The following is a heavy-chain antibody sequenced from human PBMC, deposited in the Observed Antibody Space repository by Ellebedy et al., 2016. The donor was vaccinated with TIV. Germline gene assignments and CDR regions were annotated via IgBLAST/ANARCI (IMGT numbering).Heavy chain of an antibody. Sequence: GESLKISXAASGFTFNNYAMNWVRQAPGRGLEWVSGISGDADNTHYAGSVKGRFTISRDNTKNTVSLQMNSLRAEDTAVYYCAKDLRYYYDSSGYYDAGGSPGYCLEYWGQGTLVTVSS. V-gene: IGHV3-23*01. CDR3: AKDLRYYYDSSGYYDAGGSPGYCLEY. CDR2: ISGDADNT. D-gene: IGHD3-22*01. CDR1: GFTFNNYA. J-gene: IGHJ4*02.